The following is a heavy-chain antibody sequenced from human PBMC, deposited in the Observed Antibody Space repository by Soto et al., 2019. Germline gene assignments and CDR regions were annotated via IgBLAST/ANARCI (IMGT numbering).Heavy chain of an antibody. CDR1: GFSLSTSEVA. CDR3: VRSPKPQPLLQGFDP. Sequence: QITLKESGPTLVKPTQTLTLTCTFSGFSLSTSEVAVGWIRQPPGKALEWLALIYWDDDKRYSPSLKSRLTITKDTSNNQVVLTMTNMDSVDTATYYCVRSPKPQPLLQGFDPWGQGLLVTVSS. J-gene: IGHJ5*02. V-gene: IGHV2-5*02. D-gene: IGHD2-2*01. CDR2: IYWDDDK.